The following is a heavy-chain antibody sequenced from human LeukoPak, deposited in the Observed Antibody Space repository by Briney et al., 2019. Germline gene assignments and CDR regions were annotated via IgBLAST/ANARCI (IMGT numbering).Heavy chain of an antibody. V-gene: IGHV3-23*01. CDR1: GFSFSSYA. D-gene: IGHD3-22*01. CDR3: AKDSTAMIVYGLDY. CDR2: ISGSGTST. J-gene: IGHJ4*02. Sequence: GGSLRLSCAASGFSFSSYAMSWVREAPGKGLEWVSAISGSGTSTYYANSVKGRFTISRDNSKNTLYLQMNSLRAEDTAVYSCAKDSTAMIVYGLDYWGQGTRVTASS.